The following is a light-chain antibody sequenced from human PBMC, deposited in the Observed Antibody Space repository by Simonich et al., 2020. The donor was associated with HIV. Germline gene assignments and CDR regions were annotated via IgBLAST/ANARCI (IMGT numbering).Light chain of an antibody. J-gene: IGKJ1*01. CDR2: YAS. CDR3: QQYNNWPPWT. V-gene: IGKV3-15*01. Sequence: EIVMTQSPATLSVSPGERATLSCRAIQNIAGNLAWYQHKPGQAPRLLIYYASTRATGVPARFSGSGFGTDFTLTISSLQSEDFAVYYCQQYNNWPPWTFGQGTKVEIK. CDR1: QNIAGN.